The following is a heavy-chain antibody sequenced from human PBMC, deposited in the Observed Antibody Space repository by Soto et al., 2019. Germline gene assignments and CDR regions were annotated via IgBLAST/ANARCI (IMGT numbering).Heavy chain of an antibody. Sequence: AASVKVSCKASGYTFTGYHMHWVRQAPGQGLEWMGWINPNSGGTNYAQKFQGRVTMTRDTSISTAYMELSRLRSDDTAVYYCARSPVLLWFGGAGYWGQGTLVTVSS. CDR1: GYTFTGYH. J-gene: IGHJ4*02. CDR2: INPNSGGT. D-gene: IGHD3-10*01. V-gene: IGHV1-2*02. CDR3: ARSPVLLWFGGAGY.